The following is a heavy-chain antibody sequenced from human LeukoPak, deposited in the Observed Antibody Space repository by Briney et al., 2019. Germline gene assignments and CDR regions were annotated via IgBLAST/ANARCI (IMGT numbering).Heavy chain of an antibody. J-gene: IGHJ4*02. CDR3: ASYLEGQWLVRYYFDY. D-gene: IGHD6-19*01. Sequence: SETLSLTCTVSGGSISSYYWSWIRQPPGKGLEWIGYIYYSGSTNYNPSLKSRVTISVDTSKNQFSLKLSSVTAADTAVYYCASYLEGQWLVRYYFDYWGQGTLVTVSS. CDR2: IYYSGST. V-gene: IGHV4-59*08. CDR1: GGSISSYY.